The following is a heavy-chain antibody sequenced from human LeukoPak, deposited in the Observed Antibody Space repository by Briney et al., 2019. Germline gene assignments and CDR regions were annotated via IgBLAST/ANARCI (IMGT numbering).Heavy chain of an antibody. V-gene: IGHV1-2*02. J-gene: IGHJ4*02. Sequence: ASVKVSCKASGYTFTGYYMHWVRQAPGQGLEWMGWLNPNSGGTNYAQKFQGRVTMTRDTSFTTAYMELSRLTSDDTAVYFCARDQSTSFSSSYNFDYWGQGTLVTVSS. CDR1: GYTFTGYY. CDR2: LNPNSGGT. CDR3: ARDQSTSFSSSYNFDY. D-gene: IGHD5-24*01.